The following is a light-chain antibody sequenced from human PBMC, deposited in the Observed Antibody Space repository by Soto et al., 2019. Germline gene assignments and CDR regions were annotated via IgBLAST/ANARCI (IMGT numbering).Light chain of an antibody. CDR1: SSDVGAYKY. CDR2: GVS. V-gene: IGLV2-14*03. J-gene: IGLJ1*01. CDR3: SSFTGTTTLDV. Sequence: QSVLTRPASVSGSPGQSITISCTGTSSDVGAYKYVSWCQQHPGKAPKLIIYGVSNRPSGVSNRFSGSKSGNTAFLTISGLQPEDEADYYCSSFTGTTTLDVFGTGTKVTV.